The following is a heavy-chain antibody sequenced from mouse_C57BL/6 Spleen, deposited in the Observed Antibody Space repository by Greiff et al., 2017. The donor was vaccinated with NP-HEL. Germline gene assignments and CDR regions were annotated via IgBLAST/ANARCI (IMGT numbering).Heavy chain of an antibody. CDR3: ARRESYYDYDGRAYYAMDY. D-gene: IGHD2-4*01. Sequence: QVQLQQSGAELVKPGASVKISCKASGYAFSSYWMNWVKQRPGKGLEWIGQIYPGDGDTNYNGKFKGKATLTADKSSSTAYMQLSSLTSEDSAVYFCARRESYYDYDGRAYYAMDYWGQGTSVTVSS. CDR1: GYAFSSYW. V-gene: IGHV1-80*01. CDR2: IYPGDGDT. J-gene: IGHJ4*01.